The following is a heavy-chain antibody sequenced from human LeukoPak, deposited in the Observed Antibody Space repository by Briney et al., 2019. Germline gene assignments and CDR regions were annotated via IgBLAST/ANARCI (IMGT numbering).Heavy chain of an antibody. CDR1: DGSMSSYY. D-gene: IGHD6-19*01. J-gene: IGHJ4*02. CDR3: ARRIAVAGIFDY. V-gene: IGHV4-59*01. CDR2: IYYSGST. Sequence: SETLSLTCTVSDGSMSSYYWSWTRQPPGKGLEWIGYIYYSGSTNYNPSLKSRVSISIDTSRNQFSLKLSSATAADTAVYYCARRIAVAGIFDYWGQGTLVTVSS.